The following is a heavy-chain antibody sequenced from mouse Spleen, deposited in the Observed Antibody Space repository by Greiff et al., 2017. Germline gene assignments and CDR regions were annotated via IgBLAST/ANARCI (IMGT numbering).Heavy chain of an antibody. Sequence: DAGGGLVQPKGSLKLSCAAAGFSFNTYAMNWVRQAPGKGLEWVARIRSKSNNYATYYADSVKDRFTISRDDSESMLYLQMNNLKTEDTAMYYCVRHLLRLRDYAMDYWGQGTSVTVSS. CDR3: VRHLLRLRDYAMDY. CDR1: GFSFNTYA. J-gene: IGHJ4*01. D-gene: IGHD3-2*02. CDR2: IRSKSNNYAT. V-gene: IGHV10-1*01.